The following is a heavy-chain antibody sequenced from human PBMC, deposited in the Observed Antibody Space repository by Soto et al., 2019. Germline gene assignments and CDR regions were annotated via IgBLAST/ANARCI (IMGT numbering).Heavy chain of an antibody. CDR3: ARLSREGSSGYYPY. Sequence: SETLSLTCTVSGGSISSYYWSWIRQPPGKGLEWIGYIYYSGSTNYNPSLKSRVTISVDTSKNQFSLKLSSVTAADTAVYYCARLSREGSSGYYPYWGQGTLVTVSS. CDR2: IYYSGST. J-gene: IGHJ4*02. V-gene: IGHV4-59*08. CDR1: GGSISSYY. D-gene: IGHD3-22*01.